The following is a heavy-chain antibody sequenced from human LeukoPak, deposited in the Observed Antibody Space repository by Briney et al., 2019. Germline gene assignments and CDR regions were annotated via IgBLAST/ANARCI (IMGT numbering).Heavy chain of an antibody. V-gene: IGHV3-7*01. Sequence: GGSLRLSCAASGFTFSSYWMSWVRQAPGKGLEWVANIKQDGSEKHYVDSVKGRFPISRDNAKNSLYLQMNSLRAEDTAVYYCARDRHYGSGSYYRIYGMDVWGQGTTVTVSS. CDR1: GFTFSSYW. D-gene: IGHD3-10*01. CDR3: ARDRHYGSGSYYRIYGMDV. CDR2: IKQDGSEK. J-gene: IGHJ6*02.